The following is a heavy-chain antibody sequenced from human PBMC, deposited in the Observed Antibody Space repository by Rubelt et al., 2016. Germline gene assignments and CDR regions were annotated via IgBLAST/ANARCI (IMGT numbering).Heavy chain of an antibody. V-gene: IGHV4-34*01. Sequence: QVQLQQWGAGLLKPSETLSLTCAVSGGSFGDNYWTWIRQSPGKGLEWIGEINQSGTTHYNPSLKRRVTISLDTSGKQFSLSVKSGTAAATAVYYCAGGLFPGIAGLCCWGQGTLVTVSS. CDR1: GGSFGDNY. D-gene: IGHD6-13*01. CDR2: INQSGTT. J-gene: IGHJ4*02. CDR3: AGGLFPGIAGLCC.